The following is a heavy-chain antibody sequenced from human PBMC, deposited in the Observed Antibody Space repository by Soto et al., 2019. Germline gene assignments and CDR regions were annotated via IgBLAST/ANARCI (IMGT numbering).Heavy chain of an antibody. CDR2: INHSGST. CDR3: ARGDYYDSSGYYD. D-gene: IGHD3-22*01. CDR1: GGSFSGYY. Sequence: QVQLQQWGAGLLKPSETLSLTCAVYGGSFSGYYWSWIRQPPVKGLEWIGEINHSGSTNYNPSLKSRVTISVDTSKNQFSLKLSSVIAADTAVYYCARGDYYDSSGYYDWGLGTLVTVSS. J-gene: IGHJ4*02. V-gene: IGHV4-34*01.